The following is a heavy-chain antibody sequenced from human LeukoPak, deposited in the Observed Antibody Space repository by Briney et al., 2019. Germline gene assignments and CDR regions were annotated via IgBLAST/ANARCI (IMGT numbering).Heavy chain of an antibody. CDR3: ARDTAMICSGGSCYWGRAFDI. CDR2: IYYSGST. J-gene: IGHJ3*02. Sequence: SETLSLTCTVSGGSLRTYYWSWIRQPPGKGLEWIGYIYYSGSTNYNPSLKSRVTISVDTSKNQFSLRLSSVIVADTAVYYCARDTAMICSGGSCYWGRAFDIWGQGTMVTVSS. V-gene: IGHV4-59*01. CDR1: GGSLRTYY. D-gene: IGHD2-15*01.